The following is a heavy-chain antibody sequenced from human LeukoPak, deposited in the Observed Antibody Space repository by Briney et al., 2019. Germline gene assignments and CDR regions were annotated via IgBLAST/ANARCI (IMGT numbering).Heavy chain of an antibody. D-gene: IGHD3-3*01. CDR1: GGSISSYY. CDR3: ARGRITIFGVVTDTNFDY. J-gene: IGHJ4*02. CDR2: IYYSGST. V-gene: IGHV4-59*01. Sequence: KPSETLSLTCTVSGGSISSYYWSWIRQPPGKGLEWIGYIYYSGSTNYNPSLKSRVTISVDTSKNQFSLKLSSVTAADTAVYYCARGRITIFGVVTDTNFDYWGQGTLVTVSS.